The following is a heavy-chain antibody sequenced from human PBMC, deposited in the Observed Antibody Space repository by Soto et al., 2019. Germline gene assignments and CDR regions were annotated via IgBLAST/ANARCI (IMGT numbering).Heavy chain of an antibody. Sequence: SLRLSCAASGFTFSSYAMHWVRQAPGKGLEWVAVISYDGSTKFYADSVKGRFTISRDNSKNTLFLQMNSLRAEDTAVYYCARDPLWGTAMVLWYFDLW. CDR3: ARDPLWGTAMVLWYFDL. V-gene: IGHV3-30-3*01. D-gene: IGHD5-18*01. CDR1: GFTFSSYA. J-gene: IGHJ2*01. CDR2: ISYDGSTK.